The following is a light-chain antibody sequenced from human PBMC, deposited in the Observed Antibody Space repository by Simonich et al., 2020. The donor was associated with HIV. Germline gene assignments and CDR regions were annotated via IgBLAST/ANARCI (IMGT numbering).Light chain of an antibody. CDR3: CSYAGSNTLV. Sequence: QSALTQPASVSGSPGQSITISCTGTSSDVGSYNLVSWYQPHPGKAPKLMISEGSKRPSGLSNRFSGSKSGNTASLTISELQAEDEADYYCCSYAGSNTLVFGGGTKLTVL. CDR2: EGS. CDR1: SSDVGSYNL. J-gene: IGLJ3*02. V-gene: IGLV2-23*01.